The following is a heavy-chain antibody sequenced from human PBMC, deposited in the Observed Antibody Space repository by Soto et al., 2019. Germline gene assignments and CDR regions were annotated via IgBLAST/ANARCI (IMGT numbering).Heavy chain of an antibody. Sequence: QVQLVESGGGVVQPGRSLRLSCAASGFTFSSHGMHWVRQAPGKVLEWVAVIWHDGSQEYYADSVRGRFNISRDNSKNMVYLQMNSLRDEDTAVYTCARVGPLTTNYGMDVWGQGTTVTVSS. V-gene: IGHV3-33*01. J-gene: IGHJ6*02. CDR1: GFTFSSHG. D-gene: IGHD4-4*01. CDR3: ARVGPLTTNYGMDV. CDR2: IWHDGSQE.